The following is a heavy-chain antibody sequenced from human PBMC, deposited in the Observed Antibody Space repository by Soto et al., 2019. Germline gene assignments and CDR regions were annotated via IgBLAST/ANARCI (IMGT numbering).Heavy chain of an antibody. CDR3: ARGEKYYYDSSGYYTSRTHFDY. CDR2: IWYDGSNK. CDR1: GFTFSSYG. Sequence: QVQLVESGGGVVQPGRSLRLSCAASGFTFSSYGMHWVRQAPGKGLEWVAVIWYDGSNKYYADSVKGRFTISRDNSKNTLYLQMNSLRAKDTALYYCARGEKYYYDSSGYYTSRTHFDYWGQGTLVTVSS. J-gene: IGHJ4*02. D-gene: IGHD3-22*01. V-gene: IGHV3-33*01.